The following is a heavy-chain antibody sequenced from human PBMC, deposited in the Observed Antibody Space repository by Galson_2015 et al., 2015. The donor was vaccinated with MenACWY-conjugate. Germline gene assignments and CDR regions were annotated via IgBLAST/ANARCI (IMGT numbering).Heavy chain of an antibody. V-gene: IGHV3-74*01. Sequence: SLRLSCAASGFTFSRYWMHWVRQIPGKGLVWVSRISGDASRSYYADSVRGRFTISRDNAKNTLYLQMSSLKVEDSAVYYCASSEIVSSWGQGTLVTVSS. D-gene: IGHD2-21*01. CDR2: ISGDASRS. CDR3: ASSEIVSS. J-gene: IGHJ5*02. CDR1: GFTFSRYW.